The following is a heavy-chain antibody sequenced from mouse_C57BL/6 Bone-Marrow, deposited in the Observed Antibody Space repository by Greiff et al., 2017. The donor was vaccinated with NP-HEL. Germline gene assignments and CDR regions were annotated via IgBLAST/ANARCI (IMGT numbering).Heavy chain of an antibody. CDR1: GYTFTDYN. Sequence: VQLQQSGPELVKPGASVKIPCKASGYTFTDYNMDWVKQSHGKSLEWIGDINPNNGGTIYNQKFKGKATLTVDKSSSTAYMELRSLTSEDTAVYYCARDYYGNMGLVDYWGQGTSVTVSS. CDR3: ARDYYGNMGLVDY. V-gene: IGHV1-18*01. J-gene: IGHJ4*01. D-gene: IGHD1-1*01. CDR2: INPNNGGT.